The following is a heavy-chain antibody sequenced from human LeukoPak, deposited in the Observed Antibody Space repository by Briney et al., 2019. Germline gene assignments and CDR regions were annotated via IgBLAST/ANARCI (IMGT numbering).Heavy chain of an antibody. CDR3: ARDRADNYDRRGYYPDGFDV. CDR1: GYTFTGYY. CDR2: ITPYSGGT. J-gene: IGHJ3*01. D-gene: IGHD3-22*01. Sequence: GASVKVSCKASGYTFTGYYIHWVRQAPGQGLEWMGWITPYSGGTNYAQRFQGRVTMTWDTSISTAYMELSRLRSDDTAVYYCARDRADNYDRRGYYPDGFDVWGRGTMVTVS. V-gene: IGHV1-2*02.